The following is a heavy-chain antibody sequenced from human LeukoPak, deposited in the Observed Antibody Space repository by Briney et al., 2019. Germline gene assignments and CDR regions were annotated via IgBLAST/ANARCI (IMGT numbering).Heavy chain of an antibody. D-gene: IGHD3-9*01. CDR1: GGSISSSSYY. J-gene: IGHJ4*02. CDR3: ARVGYDILTGYLIDY. V-gene: IGHV4-39*07. CDR2: IYYSGST. Sequence: SETLSLTCTVPGGSISSSSYYWGWIRQPPGKGLEWIGSIYYSGSTYYNPSLKSRVTISVDTSKNQFSLKLSSVTAADTAVYYCARVGYDILTGYLIDYWGQGTLVTVSS.